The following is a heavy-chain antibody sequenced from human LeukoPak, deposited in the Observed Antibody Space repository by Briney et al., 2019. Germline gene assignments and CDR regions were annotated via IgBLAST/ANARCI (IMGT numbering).Heavy chain of an antibody. CDR1: GGSVSIGSYY. Sequence: SETLSLTCTVSGGSVSIGSYYWIRIRQPPGKGLDWYGYIDYSGSTNYNTSLKSRGTISVDTSKIQFSLKLTSVTAADTAVYYCARTHGGTSFYPYGVDVWGQGTTVTVSS. CDR2: IDYSGST. CDR3: ARTHGGTSFYPYGVDV. V-gene: IGHV4-61*01. D-gene: IGHD2/OR15-2a*01. J-gene: IGHJ6*02.